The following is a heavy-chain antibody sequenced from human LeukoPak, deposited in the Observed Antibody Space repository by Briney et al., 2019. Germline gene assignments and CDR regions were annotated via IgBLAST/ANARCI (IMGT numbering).Heavy chain of an antibody. CDR3: VKLRTGTATNFDY. V-gene: IGHV3-23*01. Sequence: PGGSLRLSCAASGFTFSSYAMSWVRQAPGKGLEWVSAISGSGGSTYYADSVKGRFTISRDNSKDTLYLQMNSLRAEDTAIYYCVKLRTGTATNFDYWGQGTLVTVSS. CDR2: ISGSGGST. D-gene: IGHD1-1*01. J-gene: IGHJ4*02. CDR1: GFTFSSYA.